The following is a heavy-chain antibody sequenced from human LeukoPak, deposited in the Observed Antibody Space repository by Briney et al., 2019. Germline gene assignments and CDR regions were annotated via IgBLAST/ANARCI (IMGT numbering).Heavy chain of an antibody. Sequence: SQTLSLTCVISGDSVSSTNPSAAWHWIRQSPSRGLEWLGRTYYRSTWYNDYAVFVKNRITINPDTSKNQFSLQLNSVTPEDSAIYFCARGSAFDSWGQGTLVTVAS. CDR1: GDSVSSTNPSAA. V-gene: IGHV6-1*01. CDR3: ARGSAFDS. J-gene: IGHJ5*01. CDR2: TYYRSTWYN.